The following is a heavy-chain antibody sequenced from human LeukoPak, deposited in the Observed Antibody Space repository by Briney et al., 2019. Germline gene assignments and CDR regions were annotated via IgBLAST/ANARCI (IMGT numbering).Heavy chain of an antibody. CDR1: GGSITSGSFY. V-gene: IGHV4-61*02. CDR3: ARASETAMITL. J-gene: IGHJ4*02. CDR2: IYSSGIT. D-gene: IGHD5-18*01. Sequence: PSQTLSLTCTVSGGSITSGSFYWAWIRQSAGKGLQWIGRIYSSGITNYNPSLKSRVTMLLDTSKNHISLKLTSVTAADTAIYFCARASETAMITLWGQGTLVTVSS.